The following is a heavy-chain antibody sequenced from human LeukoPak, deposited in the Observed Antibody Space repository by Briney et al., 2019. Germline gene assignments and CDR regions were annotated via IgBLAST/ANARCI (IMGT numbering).Heavy chain of an antibody. CDR2: ISDSSRYI. J-gene: IGHJ4*02. Sequence: GGSQRLSCAASGFTFSSYSMNWVRQAPGKGLEWVSSISDSSRYIFCVCSVKGRFTISRDNAKNSLYLKMNSLRAEDTAVYYCAREVYCSHTTCYYFDYWGLGTLVTVSS. D-gene: IGHD2/OR15-2a*01. CDR1: GFTFSSYS. V-gene: IGHV3-21*01. CDR3: AREVYCSHTTCYYFDY.